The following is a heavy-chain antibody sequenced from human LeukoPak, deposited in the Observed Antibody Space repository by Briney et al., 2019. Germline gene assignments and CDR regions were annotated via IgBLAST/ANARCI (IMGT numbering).Heavy chain of an antibody. J-gene: IGHJ4*02. V-gene: IGHV3-33*01. Sequence: GRSLRLSCAASGFTFSSYGMHWARQALGKGLEWVAVIWYDGSNKYYADSVKVRYTISRDNSKNTLYLQMNSLRAEDTAVYYCARDPGIGEQLAPFDYWGQGTLVPVSS. CDR3: ARDPGIGEQLAPFDY. CDR2: IWYDGSNK. D-gene: IGHD1-26*01. CDR1: GFTFSSYG.